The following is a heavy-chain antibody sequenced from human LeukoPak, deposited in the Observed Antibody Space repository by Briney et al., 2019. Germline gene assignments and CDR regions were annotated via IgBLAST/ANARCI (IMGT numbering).Heavy chain of an antibody. CDR2: TYYTGST. D-gene: IGHD2-21*02. V-gene: IGHV4-39*01. CDR1: GGSIGSSSYY. CDR3: ASLVVVTAMGGLYFDY. Sequence: SETLSLTCTVSGGSIGSSSYYWGWIRQPPGKGLEWIGNTYYTGSTYYNPSLRSRVTISVDTSKNQFSLNLSSVTAADTAVYYCASLVVVTAMGGLYFDYWGQGTLVTVSS. J-gene: IGHJ4*02.